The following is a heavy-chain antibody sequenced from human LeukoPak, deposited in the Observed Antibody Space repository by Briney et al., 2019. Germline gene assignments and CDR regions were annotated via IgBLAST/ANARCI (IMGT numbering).Heavy chain of an antibody. CDR3: ESSGPYDSSGYHDY. Sequence: ASVKVSFKASGYTFTGYYMHWVRQAPGQGLEGMGWINPNSGGTNYAQKFQGRVTMTRDTSISTAYMELSRLRSDDAAVYYCESSGPYDSSGYHDYWGQGTLVTVSS. V-gene: IGHV1-2*02. CDR2: INPNSGGT. D-gene: IGHD3-22*01. CDR1: GYTFTGYY. J-gene: IGHJ4*02.